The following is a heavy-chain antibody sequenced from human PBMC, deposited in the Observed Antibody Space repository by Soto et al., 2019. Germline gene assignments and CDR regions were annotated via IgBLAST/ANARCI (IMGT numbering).Heavy chain of an antibody. J-gene: IGHJ4*02. V-gene: IGHV2-5*01. CDR1: GFSLSTSGVG. Sequence: QITLKESGPTLVKPTQTLTLTCTFSGFSLSTSGVGVGWIRQPPGKALEWLALIYWSDDKRYSPSLKSRLTITKDTSKNQVVLTMTNMDPVDTATYYCARSIWGSYRRSPFDYWGQGTLVTVSS. CDR2: IYWSDDK. CDR3: ARSIWGSYRRSPFDY. D-gene: IGHD3-16*02.